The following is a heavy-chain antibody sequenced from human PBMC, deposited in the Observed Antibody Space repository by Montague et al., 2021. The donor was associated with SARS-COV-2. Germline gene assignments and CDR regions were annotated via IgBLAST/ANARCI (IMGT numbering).Heavy chain of an antibody. J-gene: IGHJ6*02. D-gene: IGHD2-2*01. Sequence: TLSRTCTVSGGSISSGSYYWSWIRQPAGKGLEWIGRIYTSGSTNYNPSLKSRVTISVDTSKNQFSLKLSSVTAADTAVYYCARGGWGGTDCSSTSCKPYYYYYGMDVWGQGTTVTVSS. CDR3: ARGGWGGTDCSSTSCKPYYYYYGMDV. CDR1: GGSISSGSYY. CDR2: IYTSGST. V-gene: IGHV4-61*02.